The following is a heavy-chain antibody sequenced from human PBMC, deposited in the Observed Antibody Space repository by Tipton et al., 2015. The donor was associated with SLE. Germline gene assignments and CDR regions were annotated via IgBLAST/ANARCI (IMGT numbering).Heavy chain of an antibody. CDR3: ARQARRYDFFVPWDYMDV. J-gene: IGHJ6*03. D-gene: IGHD3-3*01. CDR1: GFTFSDYW. CDR2: IKEDGSEK. V-gene: IGHV3-7*01. Sequence: GSLRLSCAASGFTFSDYWMTWVRQAPRKGLEWVANIKEDGSEKYYVDSVKGRFTISRDNAEKSLFLQMNSLRADDTAVYYCARQARRYDFFVPWDYMDVWGEGATVTVSS.